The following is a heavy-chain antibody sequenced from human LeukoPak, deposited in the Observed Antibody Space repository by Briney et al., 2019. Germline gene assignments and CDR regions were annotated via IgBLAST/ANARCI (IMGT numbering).Heavy chain of an antibody. D-gene: IGHD2-21*02. V-gene: IGHV3-64*02. CDR3: ARGKGIYCGGDCSALDY. Sequence: PGGSLRLSCAASGFTFSSYAMHWVRQAPGKGLENVSAISTNGGTTYYGDSVKGRFTLSRDNSKNMLYLQMGSLRAEDMAVYYCARGKGIYCGGDCSALDYWGQGTLVTVSS. CDR1: GFTFSSYA. CDR2: ISTNGGTT. J-gene: IGHJ4*02.